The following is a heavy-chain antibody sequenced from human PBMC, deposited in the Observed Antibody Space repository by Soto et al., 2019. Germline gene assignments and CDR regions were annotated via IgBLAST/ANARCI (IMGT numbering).Heavy chain of an antibody. CDR2: INHSGSP. CDR3: ATANWSHHYFDP. J-gene: IGHJ5*02. D-gene: IGHD1-1*01. Sequence: SETLSLTCAVYGGSFSGYYWSWLRQPPGKGLEWIGEINHSGSPIYNPSLKSRVTISVDTSKNQFSLKMTSVTAADTAVYYCATANWSHHYFDPWGQGTLVTVSS. V-gene: IGHV4-34*01. CDR1: GGSFSGYY.